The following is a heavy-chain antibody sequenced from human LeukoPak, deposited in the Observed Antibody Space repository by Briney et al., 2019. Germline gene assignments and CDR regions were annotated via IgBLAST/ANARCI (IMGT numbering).Heavy chain of an antibody. CDR3: AKLKAPRQRFLEWLLVS. V-gene: IGHV1-2*02. D-gene: IGHD3-3*01. CDR2: INPVSGGT. J-gene: IGHJ5*02. Sequence: ASVRVSCKASGYAFTDYFLVWVRQAPGKELGWMGWINPVSGGTTYAQQFQGRITLSGDTSIDTAYMDLRRLRPDDTAIYFCAKLKAPRQRFLEWLLVSWGQGTLVTVSP. CDR1: GYAFTDYF.